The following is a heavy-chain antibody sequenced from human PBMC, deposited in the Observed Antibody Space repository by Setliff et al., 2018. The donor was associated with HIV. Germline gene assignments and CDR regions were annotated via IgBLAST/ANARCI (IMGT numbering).Heavy chain of an antibody. CDR3: ARDPRGAVAGFDY. Sequence: SETLSLTCTVSGGSISSGSYYWSWIRQPAGKGLEWIGHIHTSGSTKYNPSLKSRVTISRDNSKNTLSLQMNRLRADDTAVYFCARDPRGAVAGFDYWGQGTLVTVSS. CDR1: GGSISSGSYY. V-gene: IGHV4-61*09. D-gene: IGHD6-19*01. J-gene: IGHJ4*02. CDR2: IHTSGST.